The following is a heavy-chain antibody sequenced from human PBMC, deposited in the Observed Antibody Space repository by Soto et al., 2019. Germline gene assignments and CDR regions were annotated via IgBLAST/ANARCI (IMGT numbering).Heavy chain of an antibody. CDR2: ISYDGSNK. CDR1: GFTFSSYG. D-gene: IGHD2-21*02. V-gene: IGHV3-30*18. Sequence: QVQLVESGGGVVQPGRSLRLSCAASGFTFSSYGMHWVRQAPGKGLEWVAVISYDGSNKYYADSVKDRFTVSRDKSKNTLYLQLNSLSPEATALYYCANAKVPVVVTMPFAYWRPETLGTVS. J-gene: IGHJ4*02. CDR3: ANAKVPVVVTMPFAY.